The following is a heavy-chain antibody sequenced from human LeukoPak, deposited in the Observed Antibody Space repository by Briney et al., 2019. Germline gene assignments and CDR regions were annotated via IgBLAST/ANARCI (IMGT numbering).Heavy chain of an antibody. D-gene: IGHD3-10*01. CDR1: GGSITTYY. CDR2: ISYSGTT. J-gene: IGHJ4*02. CDR3: AANSADYNTLGSSYKV. Sequence: KPSETLSLTCTVSGGSITTYYWNWIRQSPGKGLEWIGSISYSGTTYYNPSPKSRVTISVDTSKSQFSLKLNSVTAADTAVFYCAANSADYNTLGSSYKVWGQGTLVTVSS. V-gene: IGHV4-59*05.